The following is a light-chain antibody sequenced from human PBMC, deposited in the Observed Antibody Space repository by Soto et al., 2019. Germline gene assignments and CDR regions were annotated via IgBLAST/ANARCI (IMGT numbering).Light chain of an antibody. CDR3: HQHSDWPLT. V-gene: IGKV3D-20*02. CDR1: QSVSSSY. J-gene: IGKJ4*01. Sequence: EIVLTQSPGTLPLSPGERATLSCRASQSVSSSYLAWYQQKPGQAPGLLIHEVSTRATGIPARFSGSGSGTDFTLTISSLEPEDFAVYYCHQHSDWPLTFGAGTKVDIK. CDR2: EVS.